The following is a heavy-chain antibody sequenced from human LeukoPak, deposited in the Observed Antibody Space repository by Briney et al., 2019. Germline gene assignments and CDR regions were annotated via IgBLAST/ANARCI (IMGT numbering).Heavy chain of an antibody. CDR1: GGTFSSYA. J-gene: IGHJ6*02. CDR3: ARGPNYYYYYYGMDV. Sequence: TVKVSCKASGGTFSSYAISWVRQAPGQGLEWMGGIIPIFGTANYAQKFQDRVTMTRNTSISTAYMELSSLRSEDTAVYYCARGPNYYYYYYGMDVWGQGTTVTVSS. D-gene: IGHD5-24*01. V-gene: IGHV1-69*05. CDR2: IIPIFGTA.